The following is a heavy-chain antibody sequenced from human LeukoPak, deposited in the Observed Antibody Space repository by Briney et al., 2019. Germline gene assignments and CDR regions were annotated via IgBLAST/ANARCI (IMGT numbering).Heavy chain of an antibody. CDR1: GGTFSSYA. CDR2: IIPIFGTA. CDR3: ARERRSGWSPFDY. D-gene: IGHD6-19*01. J-gene: IGHJ4*02. V-gene: IGHV1-69*13. Sequence: ASVKVSCKASGGTFSSYAISWVRQAPGQGLEWMGGIIPIFGTANYAQKFQGRVTITADESTSTAYMELSSLRSEDTAVYYCARERRSGWSPFDYWGQGTLVTVSS.